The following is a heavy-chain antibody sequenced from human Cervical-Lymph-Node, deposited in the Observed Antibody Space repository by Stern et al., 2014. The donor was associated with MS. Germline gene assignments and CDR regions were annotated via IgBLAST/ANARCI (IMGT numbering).Heavy chain of an antibody. D-gene: IGHD3-16*02. Sequence: QVQLVQSGAEVKKPGASVKVSCRTSGYNFTHYGITWVRQAPGQGLEWMGWISTYNGNPNYAQKFQDRVIMTTDTATDTAYMELRSLRHDDTAVFYCAREAAGRSFDFWGQGTLVTVSS. CDR3: AREAAGRSFDF. CDR1: GYNFTHYG. J-gene: IGHJ4*02. CDR2: ISTYNGNP. V-gene: IGHV1-18*01.